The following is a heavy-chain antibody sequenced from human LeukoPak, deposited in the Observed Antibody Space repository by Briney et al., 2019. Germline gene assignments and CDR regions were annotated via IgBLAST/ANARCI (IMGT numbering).Heavy chain of an antibody. CDR1: GFTFSSYA. J-gene: IGHJ6*02. CDR3: ARSSQGGMDV. Sequence: PGGSLRLSCAASGFTFSSYAMHWVRQAAGKGLEWVAVISYDGSNKYYADSVKGRFTISRDNSKNTLYLQMNSLRAEDTAVYYCARSSQGGMDVWGRGTTVTVSS. CDR2: ISYDGSNK. V-gene: IGHV3-30*04.